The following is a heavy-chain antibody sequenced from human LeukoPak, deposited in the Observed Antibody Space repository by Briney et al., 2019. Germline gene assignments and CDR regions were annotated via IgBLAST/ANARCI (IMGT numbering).Heavy chain of an antibody. Sequence: SETLSLTCAVYGGSFSGYYWSWIRQPPGKGLEWIGEINHSGSTNYNPSLKSRVTISVDTSKNQFSLKLSSVTAADTAVYYCANQRITIFGVVIGEDAFDIWGQGTMVTDSS. D-gene: IGHD3-3*01. CDR2: INHSGST. CDR1: GGSFSGYY. J-gene: IGHJ3*02. V-gene: IGHV4-34*01. CDR3: ANQRITIFGVVIGEDAFDI.